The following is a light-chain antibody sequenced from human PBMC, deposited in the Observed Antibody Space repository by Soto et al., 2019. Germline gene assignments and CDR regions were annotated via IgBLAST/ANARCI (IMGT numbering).Light chain of an antibody. Sequence: ENVLTQSPGTLSLSPGERATLSCRASQSVSSNFLAWYQQKPGQAPRLLIYGASNRATGIPDRFSGSGSGTDFTLTISSLEPEDFAVYYCQQYNNWPGTFGQGTKVDIK. V-gene: IGKV3-20*01. CDR3: QQYNNWPGT. CDR1: QSVSSNF. CDR2: GAS. J-gene: IGKJ1*01.